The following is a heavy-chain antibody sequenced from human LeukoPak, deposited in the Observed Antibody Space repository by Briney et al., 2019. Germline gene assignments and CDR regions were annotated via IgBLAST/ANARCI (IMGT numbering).Heavy chain of an antibody. V-gene: IGHV3-21*01. CDR3: AKDSERYFDSQGYFDY. J-gene: IGHJ4*02. Sequence: GGSLRLSCAASGFTFSSYSMNCVRQAPGKGLEWVSSISSSSSYTYYADSVKGRFTISRDNAKNSLYLQMNSLRAEDTAVYYCAKDSERYFDSQGYFDYWGQGTLVTVSS. D-gene: IGHD3-9*01. CDR2: ISSSSSYT. CDR1: GFTFSSYS.